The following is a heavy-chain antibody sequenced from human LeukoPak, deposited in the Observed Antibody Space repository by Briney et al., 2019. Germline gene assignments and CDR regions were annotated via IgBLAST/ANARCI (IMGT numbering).Heavy chain of an antibody. V-gene: IGHV3-15*01. D-gene: IGHD3-3*01. CDR3: TTTAMGYYDFWSGYIAGI. Sequence: GGSLRLSCAASGFTFSNAWMSWVRQAPGKGLEWVGRIKSKTDGGTTDYAAPVKGRFTISRDDSKNTLYLQMNSLKTEDTAVYYCTTTAMGYYDFWSGYIAGIWGQGTMVTVSS. CDR2: IKSKTDGGTT. CDR1: GFTFSNAW. J-gene: IGHJ3*02.